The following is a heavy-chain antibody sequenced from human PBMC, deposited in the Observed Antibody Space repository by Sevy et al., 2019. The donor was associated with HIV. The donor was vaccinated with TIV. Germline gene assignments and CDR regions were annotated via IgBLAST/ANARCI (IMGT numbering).Heavy chain of an antibody. CDR2: ISGRSSYT. V-gene: IGHV3-11*06. D-gene: IGHD4-17*01. Sequence: GGSLRLSCAASEFTFSNYYMTWIRQAPGKGLEWISYISGRSSYTNYADSVRGRFTISRDNTKNLLYLQMNSLRVEDMAVYYCARSRSNYADYYFDYWGHGTLVTVSS. CDR1: EFTFSNYY. J-gene: IGHJ4*01. CDR3: ARSRSNYADYYFDY.